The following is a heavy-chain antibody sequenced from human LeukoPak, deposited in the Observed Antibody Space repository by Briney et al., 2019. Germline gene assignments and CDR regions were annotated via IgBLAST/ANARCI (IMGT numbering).Heavy chain of an antibody. J-gene: IGHJ4*02. CDR1: GGSFSNYY. Sequence: KSSETLSLTCAVYGGSFSNYYWSWIRQPPGKGLEWIGEINHSGSTNYNPSLKSRVTISVDTSKNQFSLKLSSVTAADTAVYYCARWRDYGDYVDYWGQGTPVTVSS. CDR3: ARWRDYGDYVDY. D-gene: IGHD4-17*01. V-gene: IGHV4-34*01. CDR2: INHSGST.